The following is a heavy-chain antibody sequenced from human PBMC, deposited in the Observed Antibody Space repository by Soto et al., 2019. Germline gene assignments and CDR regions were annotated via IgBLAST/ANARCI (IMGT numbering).Heavy chain of an antibody. CDR3: VRPLPSGRNYGMDV. Sequence: EVQLVESGGGLIQPGGSLRLSCPASGLSVRNNYMSWVRQAPGMGLEWVSVIYNDGTTYYADSVKGRFTISRDTSKNTLSLQMDSLRAEDTAVYYCVRPLPSGRNYGMDVWGQGTTVTVSS. CDR2: IYNDGTT. V-gene: IGHV3-53*01. J-gene: IGHJ6*02. D-gene: IGHD3-10*01. CDR1: GLSVRNNY.